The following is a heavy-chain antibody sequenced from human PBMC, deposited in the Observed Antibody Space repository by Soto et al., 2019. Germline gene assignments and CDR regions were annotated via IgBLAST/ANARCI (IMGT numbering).Heavy chain of an antibody. D-gene: IGHD6-19*01. CDR2: IYYSGST. CDR3: ARWGSGWGGEYYYGMDV. V-gene: IGHV4-59*01. CDR1: GGSISSYY. J-gene: IGHJ6*02. Sequence: SETLSLTCTVSGGSISSYYWSWIRQPPGKGLEWIGYIYYSGSTNYNPSLKSRVTISVDKSKNQFSLKLSSVTAADTAVYYCARWGSGWGGEYYYGMDVWGRGTTVTVSS.